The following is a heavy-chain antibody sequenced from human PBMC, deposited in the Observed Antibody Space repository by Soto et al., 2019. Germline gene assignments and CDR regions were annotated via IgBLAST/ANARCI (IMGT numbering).Heavy chain of an antibody. D-gene: IGHD4-17*01. CDR2: IYHSGST. CDR1: GGSISSGGYS. J-gene: IGHJ4*02. V-gene: IGHV4-30-2*01. Sequence: PSETLSLTCAVSGGSISSGGYSWSWIRQPPGKGLEWIGYIYHSGSTYYNPSLKSRVTISVDRSKNQFSLKLSSVTAADTAVYYCARGVTTVTMIDYWGQGTLVIVSS. CDR3: ARGVTTVTMIDY.